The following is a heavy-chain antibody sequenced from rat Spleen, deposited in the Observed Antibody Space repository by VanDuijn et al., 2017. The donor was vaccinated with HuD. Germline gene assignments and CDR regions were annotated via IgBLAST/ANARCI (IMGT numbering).Heavy chain of an antibody. D-gene: IGHD1-2*01. V-gene: IGHV5-31*01. CDR3: TREDSSYIPFVY. CDR1: GFTFNYYW. Sequence: EVQLVESGGGLVQPGRSLKLSCVASGFTFNYYWMTWIRQAPGKGLEWVASITNASGNTYYPDSVKGRFTISRDNAKSTLYLQMDSLRSEDTATYYCTREDSSYIPFVYWGQGTLVSVSS. CDR2: ITNASGNT. J-gene: IGHJ3*01.